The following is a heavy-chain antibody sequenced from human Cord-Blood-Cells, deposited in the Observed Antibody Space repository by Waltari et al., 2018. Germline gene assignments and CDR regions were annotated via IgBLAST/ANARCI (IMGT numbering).Heavy chain of an antibody. Sequence: QVQLQQWGAGLLKPSETLSLTCAVYGGSFSGYYWSWIHQPPGKGLEWIGEINNSGSTNYNPSLKSRVTISVDTSKNQFSLKLSSVTAADTAVYYCARVGYWSSTSCYTGRWYFDLWGRGTLVTVSS. J-gene: IGHJ2*01. CDR1: GGSFSGYY. CDR3: ARVGYWSSTSCYTGRWYFDL. V-gene: IGHV4-34*01. D-gene: IGHD2-2*02. CDR2: INNSGST.